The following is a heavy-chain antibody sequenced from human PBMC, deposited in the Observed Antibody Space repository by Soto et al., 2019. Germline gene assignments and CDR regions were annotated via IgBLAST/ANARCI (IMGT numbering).Heavy chain of an antibody. CDR2: IYYSGST. Sequence: SETLSLTCTVSGGSISSSSYYWGWIRQPPGKGLEWIGSIYYSGSTYYNPSLKSGVPISVDTSKNQFSLKLSSVTTADTAVYYCASYCSSTSCYGSIDYWGQGTLVTVSS. CDR3: ASYCSSTSCYGSIDY. J-gene: IGHJ4*02. V-gene: IGHV4-39*01. D-gene: IGHD2-2*01. CDR1: GGSISSSSYY.